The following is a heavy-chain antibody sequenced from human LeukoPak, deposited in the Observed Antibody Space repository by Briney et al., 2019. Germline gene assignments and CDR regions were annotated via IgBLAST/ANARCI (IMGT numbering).Heavy chain of an antibody. D-gene: IGHD5-18*01. V-gene: IGHV3-53*01. CDR3: ARALRYSYAYWLDF. Sequence: GGSLRLSCAASGFTVSSNYMTWVRQAPGKGLEWVSVIHDDGSTYYADSVKGRLTISRDNSKNTVFLQMNSLRAEDTAVYYCARALRYSYAYWLDFWGQGTLVTVSS. CDR1: GFTVSSNY. CDR2: IHDDGST. J-gene: IGHJ4*02.